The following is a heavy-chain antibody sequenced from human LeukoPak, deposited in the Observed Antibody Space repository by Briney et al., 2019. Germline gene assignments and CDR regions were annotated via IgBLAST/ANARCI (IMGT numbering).Heavy chain of an antibody. CDR1: GFTFSSYS. J-gene: IGHJ4*02. CDR3: ARDWGKVGATED. Sequence: PGGSLRLSCAASGFTFSSYSMNWVRQAPGKGLEWVSSISSSSSYIYYADSVKGRFTISRDNAKNSLYLQMNSLRAEDTAVYYCARDWGKVGATEDWGQGTLVTVSS. CDR2: ISSSSSYI. D-gene: IGHD1-26*01. V-gene: IGHV3-21*01.